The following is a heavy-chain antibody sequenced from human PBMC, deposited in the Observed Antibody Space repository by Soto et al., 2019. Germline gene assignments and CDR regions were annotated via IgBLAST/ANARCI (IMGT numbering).Heavy chain of an antibody. J-gene: IGHJ3*02. CDR3: ARDRVVGATTGVFDI. V-gene: IGHV1-46*01. D-gene: IGHD1-26*01. Sequence: ASVKVSCKASGYTFTRYYMHWVRQAPGQGLEWMGIINPSGGSTSYAQKFQGRVTMTRDTSTSTVYMELSSLRSEDTAVYYCARDRVVGATTGVFDIWGQGTMVTVSS. CDR2: INPSGGST. CDR1: GYTFTRYY.